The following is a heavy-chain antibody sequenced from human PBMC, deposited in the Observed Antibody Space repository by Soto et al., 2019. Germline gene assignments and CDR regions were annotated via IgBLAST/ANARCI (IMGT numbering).Heavy chain of an antibody. J-gene: IGHJ5*02. CDR1: GGSISSGGYY. CDR3: ARGAVPGWFDP. V-gene: IGHV4-31*03. CDR2: IYHSWST. Sequence: QVQLQESGPGLVKPSQTLSLTCTVSGGSISSGGYYWSWIRQHPGKGLEWIGYIYHSWSTYYNTSLKSRVTISVDTSKKQFSLKLSSVTDADTAVYYCARGAVPGWFDPWGQGTLVTVSS.